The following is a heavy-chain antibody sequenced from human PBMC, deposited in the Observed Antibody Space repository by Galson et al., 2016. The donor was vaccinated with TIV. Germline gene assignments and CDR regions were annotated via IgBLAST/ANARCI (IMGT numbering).Heavy chain of an antibody. Sequence: CAISGDSVSSNSAWNWIRQSPSRGLEWLGRTYYRSKWYNDYALSVKSRITINPDTSKNQFSLQLNSMTPEDTAVYYFVRDRTLPGYYYNGMDVWGQGTTVTVSS. V-gene: IGHV6-1*01. D-gene: IGHD1/OR15-1a*01. CDR3: VRDRTLPGYYYNGMDV. CDR1: GDSVSSNSA. J-gene: IGHJ6*02. CDR2: TYYRSKWYN.